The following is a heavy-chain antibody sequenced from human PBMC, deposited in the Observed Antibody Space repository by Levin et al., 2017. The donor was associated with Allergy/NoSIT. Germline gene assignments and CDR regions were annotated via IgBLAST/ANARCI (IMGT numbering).Heavy chain of an antibody. CDR3: ARDAGPQTKYCSGGDCYFVTCGMDV. D-gene: IGHD2-15*01. CDR2: ISSSSSTI. Sequence: PGGSLRLSCAASKFTFSSYSMNWVRQAPGKGLEWVSDISSSSSTIYYADSVKGRFTVSRDNAKNLLYLQMNGLRAEDTAVYYCARDAGPQTKYCSGGDCYFVTCGMDVWGQGTTITVSS. J-gene: IGHJ6*02. V-gene: IGHV3-48*04. CDR1: KFTFSSYS.